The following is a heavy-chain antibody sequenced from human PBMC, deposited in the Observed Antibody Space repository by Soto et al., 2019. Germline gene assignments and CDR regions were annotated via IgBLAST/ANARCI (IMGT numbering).Heavy chain of an antibody. CDR3: ATRITVFGLLIPPFDP. Sequence: SETLSLTGAVYGGSVNGYYWNWFRQPPGKGLEWIGEINHTGGAHYNLSLKSRVTMSVDTSKNQFSLRLSSVTAADTAIYYCATRITVFGLLIPPFDPWGKGTQVTVS. CDR1: GGSVNGYY. D-gene: IGHD3-3*01. J-gene: IGHJ5*02. CDR2: INHTGGA. V-gene: IGHV4-34*01.